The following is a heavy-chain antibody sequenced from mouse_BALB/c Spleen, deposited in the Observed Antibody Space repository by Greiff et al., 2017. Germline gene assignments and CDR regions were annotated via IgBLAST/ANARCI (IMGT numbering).Heavy chain of an antibody. CDR3: ARWSAMDY. J-gene: IGHJ4*01. CDR1: GYNFTSYW. V-gene: IGHV1-55*01. CDR2: IYPGSGST. Sequence: QVQLQQPGAELVKPGTSVKLSCKTSGYNFTSYWINWVKLRPGQGLEWIGDIYPGSGSTNYNEKFKSKATLTVDTSSSTAYMQLSSLASEDSALYYCARWSAMDYWGQGTSVTVSS.